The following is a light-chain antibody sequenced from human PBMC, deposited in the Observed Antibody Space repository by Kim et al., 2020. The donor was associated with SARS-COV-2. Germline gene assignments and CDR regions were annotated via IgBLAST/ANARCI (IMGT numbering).Light chain of an antibody. CDR2: YAS. CDR3: QQYKYWPPIT. CDR1: HDVGTD. J-gene: IGKJ4*01. V-gene: IGKV3-15*01. Sequence: EVVMTQSPATLSLSLGERASLSCRASHDVGTDLAWYQQRPGQGPRLLIYYASTRATDIPARFSGSGSGTDFTLTISSLQSEDFAVYYCQQYKYWPPITFGGGTKVEIK.